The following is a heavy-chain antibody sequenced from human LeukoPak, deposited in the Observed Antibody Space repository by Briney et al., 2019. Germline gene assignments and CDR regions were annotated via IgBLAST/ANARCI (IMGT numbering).Heavy chain of an antibody. Sequence: VASVKVSCKASGYTFTSYHIHWVRQAPRQGLEWMGIINPSGGGTRYAQKFQGRVTMTRDTSTSTFYMELSSLRSEDTAVYYCARQTVNRFDPWGQGTLVTVSS. J-gene: IGHJ5*02. CDR3: ARQTVNRFDP. CDR1: GYTFTSYH. V-gene: IGHV1-46*01. CDR2: INPSGGGT.